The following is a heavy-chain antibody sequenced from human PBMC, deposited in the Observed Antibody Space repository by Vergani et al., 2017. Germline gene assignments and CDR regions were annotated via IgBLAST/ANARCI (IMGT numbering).Heavy chain of an antibody. J-gene: IGHJ6*04. CDR1: GFTFSSYW. Sequence: EVQLVESGGGLVQPGGYLGLLCAAFGFTFSSYWMSWVRQAPGKGLGWVANIKQDGSEKYYVDSVKGRFTISRDNAKNSLYLQMNSLRAEDTAVYYCARDEVVRCELHPGIYYYYYYCMYVWDGGTTITVSS. D-gene: IGHD1-26*01. CDR3: ARDEVVRCELHPGIYYYYYYCMYV. CDR2: IKQDGSEK. V-gene: IGHV3-7*01.